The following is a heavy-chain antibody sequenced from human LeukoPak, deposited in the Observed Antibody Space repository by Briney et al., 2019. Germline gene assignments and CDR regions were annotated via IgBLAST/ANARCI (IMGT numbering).Heavy chain of an antibody. J-gene: IGHJ4*02. CDR2: VSYDGTNQ. CDR3: ATYGISSGYSSSWYPGRFDY. Sequence: QPGRSLRLSCAASGFAFSRYGMHWVRQAPGRGLEWVAAVSYDGTNQYYAESVKGRFTVSRDNSKNTLYLQMNSLRVEDTAVYYCATYGISSGYSSSWYPGRFDYWGQGTLVTVSS. D-gene: IGHD6-13*01. CDR1: GFAFSRYG. V-gene: IGHV3-30*03.